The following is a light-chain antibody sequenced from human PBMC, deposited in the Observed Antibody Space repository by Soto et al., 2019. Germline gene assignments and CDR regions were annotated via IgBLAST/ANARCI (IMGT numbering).Light chain of an antibody. J-gene: IGKJ5*01. V-gene: IGKV3-20*01. CDR1: QSVNSRY. CDR2: RAS. Sequence: IVLTQSPGTLSLSPGEIATLSCRTSQSVNSRYLAWYQQRPGQAPRLLIQRASTRATGIPARFSGSGSGTEFTLTISSLQPEDFATYYCQQHGQWPITFGQGTRLEIK. CDR3: QQHGQWPIT.